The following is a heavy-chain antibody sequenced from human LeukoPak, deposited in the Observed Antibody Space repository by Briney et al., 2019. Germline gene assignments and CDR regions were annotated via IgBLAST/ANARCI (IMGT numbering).Heavy chain of an antibody. CDR1: GFTFGDYL. D-gene: IGHD6-19*01. J-gene: IGHJ4*02. CDR3: SRGSGWLSVY. CDR2: ISGGTT. Sequence: SLRRSCTPSGFTFGDYLMTWFRQAPGNELKCIGFISGGTTEYAASVKGRFTISRDDSTSIAYLQMNSLTTEDTAVYYCSRGSGWLSVYWGQGTLVTVSS. V-gene: IGHV3-49*03.